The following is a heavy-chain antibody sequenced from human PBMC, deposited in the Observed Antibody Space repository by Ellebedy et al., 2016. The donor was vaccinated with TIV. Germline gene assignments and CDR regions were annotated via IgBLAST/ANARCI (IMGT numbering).Heavy chain of an antibody. CDR3: ARLPCGSTSCGGAAFDI. CDR1: GYTFINYD. Sequence: ASVKVSXXASGYTFINYDISWVRQAPGQGLEWVGGISTDTGDTNYAQKFQGRVTMTTDTSTSTAYMELRSLRSDDTAVYYCARLPCGSTSCGGAAFDIWGHGTMVTVAS. D-gene: IGHD2-2*01. J-gene: IGHJ3*02. CDR2: ISTDTGDT. V-gene: IGHV1-18*01.